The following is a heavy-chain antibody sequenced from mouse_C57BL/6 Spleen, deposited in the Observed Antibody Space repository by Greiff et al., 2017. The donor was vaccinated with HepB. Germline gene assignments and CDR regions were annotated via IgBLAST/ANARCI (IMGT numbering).Heavy chain of an antibody. D-gene: IGHD2-5*01. CDR2: FYPGSGSI. CDR1: GYTFTEYT. V-gene: IGHV1-62-2*01. J-gene: IGHJ3*01. Sequence: QVHVKQSGAELVKPGASVKLSCKASGYTFTEYTILWVKQRSGQGLEWIGWFYPGSGSIKYNEKFKDKATLTADKSSSTVYMELSRLTSEDSAVYFCARHEGSNYGFAYWGQGTLVTVSA. CDR3: ARHEGSNYGFAY.